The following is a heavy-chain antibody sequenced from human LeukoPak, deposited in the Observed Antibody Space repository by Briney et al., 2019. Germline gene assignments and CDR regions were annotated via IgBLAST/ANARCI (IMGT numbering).Heavy chain of an antibody. V-gene: IGHV3-48*04. Sequence: GGPLRLSCAASGFTFSIYSFNWVRQAPGKGLEWVSYISSSGSTIYYADSVKGRFTISRDNAKNSLYLQMNSLRAEDTAVYYCARVWRYYDSSGYYYLSAFDIWGQGTMVTVSS. D-gene: IGHD3-22*01. CDR1: GFTFSIYS. CDR2: ISSSGSTI. CDR3: ARVWRYYDSSGYYYLSAFDI. J-gene: IGHJ3*02.